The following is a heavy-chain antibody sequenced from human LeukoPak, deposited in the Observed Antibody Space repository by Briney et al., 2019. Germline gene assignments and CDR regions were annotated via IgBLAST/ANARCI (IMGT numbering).Heavy chain of an antibody. J-gene: IGHJ5*02. CDR3: AYDSSGFWFDP. D-gene: IGHD3-22*01. Sequence: ASVTVSFKASGGTFSSYAISWVRQAPGQGLEWMGGIIPIFGTANYAQKVQGRVTITADESTSTAYMELSSLRSEDTAVYYCAYDSSGFWFDPWGQGTLVTVSS. CDR2: IIPIFGTA. CDR1: GGTFSSYA. V-gene: IGHV1-69*01.